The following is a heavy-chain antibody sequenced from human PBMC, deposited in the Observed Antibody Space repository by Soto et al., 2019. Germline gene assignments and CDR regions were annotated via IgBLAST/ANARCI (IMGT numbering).Heavy chain of an antibody. D-gene: IGHD3-22*01. J-gene: IGHJ4*02. V-gene: IGHV4-59*01. CDR2: IYYSGST. CDR1: GGSISRDY. CDR3: ARLVINSSRYYYDYS. Sequence: PSETLSLTGTVSGGSISRDYGSWIRQPPGKGLEWIGYIYYSGSTNYNPSLKSRVTISVDTSKNQFSLKLSSVTAAATAVYYCARLVINSSRYYYDYSWGQGTPVPGSS.